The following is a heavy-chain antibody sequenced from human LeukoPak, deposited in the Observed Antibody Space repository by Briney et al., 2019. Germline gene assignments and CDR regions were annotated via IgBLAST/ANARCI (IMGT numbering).Heavy chain of an antibody. CDR1: GFTFGDYA. CDR3: AREVQDAFDI. Sequence: GGSLRLSCTASGFTFGDYAMSWVRQAPGKGLEWVGFIRKKTSGGTTEYAASVKGRFSISRDDSKSIAYLQMDSLKTEDTAVYYCAREVQDAFDIWGQGTMVIVSS. J-gene: IGHJ3*02. CDR2: IRKKTSGGTT. V-gene: IGHV3-49*04.